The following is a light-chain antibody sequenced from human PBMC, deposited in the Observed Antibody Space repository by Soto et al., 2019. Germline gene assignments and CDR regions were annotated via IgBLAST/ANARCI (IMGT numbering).Light chain of an antibody. Sequence: DIQMTQSPSTLSASVGDRVTITCRASQTINSWLAWYQQKPGKAPTLLIYKASTLESGVPSRFSGSGSGTEFSLTISSLQPDDFATYYCQQYNAYPLTFGGGTTVDIK. CDR3: QQYNAYPLT. J-gene: IGKJ4*01. CDR2: KAS. CDR1: QTINSW. V-gene: IGKV1-5*03.